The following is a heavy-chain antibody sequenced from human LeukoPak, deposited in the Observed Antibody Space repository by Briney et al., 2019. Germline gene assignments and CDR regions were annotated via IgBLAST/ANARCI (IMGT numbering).Heavy chain of an antibody. V-gene: IGHV5-51*01. Sequence: GESLKISCKCSGYSFTNYWIGWVRQMPGKGLEWMGIIYPDDSDTRYSPSFQGQVAFSVDKSIITAYLQWSSLKPSDTAMYYCARVLYSYGTNAFDIWGQGTMVTVSS. CDR1: GYSFTNYW. CDR2: IYPDDSDT. J-gene: IGHJ3*02. CDR3: ARVLYSYGTNAFDI. D-gene: IGHD5-18*01.